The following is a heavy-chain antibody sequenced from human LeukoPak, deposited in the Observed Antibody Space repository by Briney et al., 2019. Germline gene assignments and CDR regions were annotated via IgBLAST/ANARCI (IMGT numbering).Heavy chain of an antibody. V-gene: IGHV4-59*08. J-gene: IGHJ4*02. Sequence: SETLSLTCSVSGGSISSLYWSWIRQPPGEGLEWIGYIYYTGSTNYNPSLKSRVTMFVDMSKNQFSLRLSSVTAADTAVYYCARYRAYSSSSPFDYWGQGTLVTVSS. CDR3: ARYRAYSSSSPFDY. D-gene: IGHD6-6*01. CDR1: GGSISSLY. CDR2: IYYTGST.